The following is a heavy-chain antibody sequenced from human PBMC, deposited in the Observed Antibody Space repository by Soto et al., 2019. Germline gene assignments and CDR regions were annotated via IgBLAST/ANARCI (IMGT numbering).Heavy chain of an antibody. CDR1: GGSFSGYY. V-gene: IGHV4-34*01. J-gene: IGHJ5*02. CDR3: AKEGKGLEVAGTRGFWFDP. D-gene: IGHD6-19*01. CDR2: INHSGST. Sequence: PSETLSLTCAVYGGSFSGYYWSWIRPPPGKGLEWIGEINHSGSTNYNPSLKSRVTISVDTSKNQFSLKLSSVTAADTAVYYCAKEGKGLEVAGTRGFWFDPWGQGTLVTVSS.